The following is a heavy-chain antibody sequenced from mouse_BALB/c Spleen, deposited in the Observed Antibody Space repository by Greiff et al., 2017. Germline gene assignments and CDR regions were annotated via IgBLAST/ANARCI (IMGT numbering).Heavy chain of an antibody. Sequence: QVQLQQPGAELVRPGASVKLSCKASGYTFTSYWMHWVKQRPGQGLEWIGEINPSNGRTNYNEKFKSKATLTVDKSSSTAYVQLSSLTSEDSAVYYCARQLGLLGYFDYWGQGTTLTVSS. CDR2: INPSNGRT. CDR1: GYTFTSYW. V-gene: IGHV1S81*02. D-gene: IGHD3-1*01. CDR3: ARQLGLLGYFDY. J-gene: IGHJ2*01.